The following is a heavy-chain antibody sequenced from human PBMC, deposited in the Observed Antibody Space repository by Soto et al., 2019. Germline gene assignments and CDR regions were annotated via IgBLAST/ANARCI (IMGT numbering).Heavy chain of an antibody. CDR2: ISSSGGST. J-gene: IGHJ4*02. CDR1: GFTFNNYA. Sequence: EVQLLESGGGLVQPGGSLRLSCAASGFTFNNYAMSWVRQAPGKGLEWVSAISSSGGSTYYANSVKGRFTISRDNSKTTLYLQMNSLSAEDTAMYFCAKRVAVAGEGFDYWGQGTLATVSS. V-gene: IGHV3-23*01. CDR3: AKRVAVAGEGFDY. D-gene: IGHD6-19*01.